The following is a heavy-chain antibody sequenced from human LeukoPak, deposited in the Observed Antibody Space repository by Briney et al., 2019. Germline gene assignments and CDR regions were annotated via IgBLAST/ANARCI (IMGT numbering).Heavy chain of an antibody. J-gene: IGHJ6*02. Sequence: GGSLRLSCAASGFTFSNAWMSWVRQAPGKGLEWVGRIKSKTDGGTTDYAAPAKGRFTISRDDSKNTLYLQMNSLKTEDTAVYYCTTHTEYYDFWSGYYRVYYYYGMDVWGQGTTVTVSS. CDR3: TTHTEYYDFWSGYYRVYYYYGMDV. V-gene: IGHV3-15*01. CDR1: GFTFSNAW. D-gene: IGHD3-3*01. CDR2: IKSKTDGGTT.